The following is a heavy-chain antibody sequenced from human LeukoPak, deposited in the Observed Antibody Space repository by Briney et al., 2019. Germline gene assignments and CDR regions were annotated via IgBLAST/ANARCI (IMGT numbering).Heavy chain of an antibody. D-gene: IGHD2-8*01. V-gene: IGHV1-18*01. CDR1: GYMFTSYG. CDR3: ARGHRYCTNGVCYNY. Sequence: ASVKVSCKASGYMFTSYGINWVRQAPGQGPEWMGWISSYDGNTNYAQRLQGRVTMTTDSFTSTAYMELRSLRSDDTAVYYCARGHRYCTNGVCYNYWGQGTLVTVSS. J-gene: IGHJ4*02. CDR2: ISSYDGNT.